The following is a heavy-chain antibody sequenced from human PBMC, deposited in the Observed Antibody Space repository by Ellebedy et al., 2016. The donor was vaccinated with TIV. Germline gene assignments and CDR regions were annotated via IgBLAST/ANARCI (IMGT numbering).Heavy chain of an antibody. CDR1: GSSISSGYY. Sequence: MPSETLSLTCSVSGSSISSGYYWGWIRQPPGRGLEWFGSMYHSGSTYYSPSLQSRVTISVDTSKNQLSLRLSSVTAADTAVYYCARDGAGRWDYWGPGTLVTVSS. CDR3: ARDGAGRWDY. D-gene: IGHD4-23*01. CDR2: MYHSGST. V-gene: IGHV4-38-2*02. J-gene: IGHJ4*01.